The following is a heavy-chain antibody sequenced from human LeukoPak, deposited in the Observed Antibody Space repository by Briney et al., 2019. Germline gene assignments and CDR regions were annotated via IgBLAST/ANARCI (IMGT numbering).Heavy chain of an antibody. Sequence: GGSLRLSCAASGFTLSRYAMHWVRQAPGKGLEWVAVISYDGINKYGDSVKGRFTISRDNSKNTLYLQMNSLRAEDTAVYYCAKQGGYYNWYYMDVWGKGTTVTVSS. J-gene: IGHJ6*03. CDR1: GFTLSRYA. CDR2: ISYDGINK. D-gene: IGHD3-3*01. V-gene: IGHV3-30-3*02. CDR3: AKQGGYYNWYYMDV.